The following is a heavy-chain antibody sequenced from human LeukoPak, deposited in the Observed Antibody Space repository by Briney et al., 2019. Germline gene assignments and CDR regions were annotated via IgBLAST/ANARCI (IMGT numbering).Heavy chain of an antibody. Sequence: GGSLRLSCAASGFTFSSYVMHWVRQAPGKGLEWVAVISYDGSNKYYADSVKGRFTISRDNSKNTLYLQMNSLRAEDTAVYYCATGGRTYYFDYWGQGTLVTVSS. J-gene: IGHJ4*02. D-gene: IGHD3-16*01. CDR3: ATGGRTYYFDY. CDR2: ISYDGSNK. CDR1: GFTFSSYV. V-gene: IGHV3-30*03.